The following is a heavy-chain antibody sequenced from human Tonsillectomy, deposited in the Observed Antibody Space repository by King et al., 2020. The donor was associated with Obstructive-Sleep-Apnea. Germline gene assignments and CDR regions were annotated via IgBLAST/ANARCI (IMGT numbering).Heavy chain of an antibody. J-gene: IGHJ4*02. Sequence: VQLVESGGGLVQPGGSLRLSCAASGFTFSHYAMTWVRQAPGKGLEWVSSISGAGVGTYYADSVKGRFTISRDNSKNTLYLQMNNLRAEDTAVYYCAKPILYYYGSGAFGYRGQGTLGPVPS. D-gene: IGHD3-10*01. CDR2: ISGAGVGT. CDR1: GFTFSHYA. V-gene: IGHV3-23*04. CDR3: AKPILYYYGSGAFGY.